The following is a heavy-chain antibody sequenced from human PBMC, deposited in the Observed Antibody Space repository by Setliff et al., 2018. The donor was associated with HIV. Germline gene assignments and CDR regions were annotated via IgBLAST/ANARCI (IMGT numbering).Heavy chain of an antibody. Sequence: PSETLSLTCNVSGSSVSSSSNYWDWIRQPPGKGLEWIGSIYSSGNTYYTPPLNSRVTISVDTSKNHFSLKLTSVTAADTAVYYCTRTQPYCGGDFSHDYWGQGTLVTVS. D-gene: IGHD2-21*02. J-gene: IGHJ4*02. CDR1: GSSVSSSSNY. V-gene: IGHV4-39*02. CDR3: TRTQPYCGGDFSHDY. CDR2: IYSSGNT.